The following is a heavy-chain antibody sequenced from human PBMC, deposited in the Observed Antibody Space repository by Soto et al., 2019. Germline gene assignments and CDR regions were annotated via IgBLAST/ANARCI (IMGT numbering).Heavy chain of an antibody. D-gene: IGHD1-1*01. V-gene: IGHV3-30*18. CDR3: AKGGRGTYYYYYGMDV. Sequence: GGSLRLSCAASGFTFSGYGMHWVRQAPGKGLELVAVISYDGNNKYYADSVKGRFTISRDNSKNTLYLQMNSMRAEDTAVYYCAKGGRGTYYYYYGMDVWGQGTTVTVSS. J-gene: IGHJ6*02. CDR2: ISYDGNNK. CDR1: GFTFSGYG.